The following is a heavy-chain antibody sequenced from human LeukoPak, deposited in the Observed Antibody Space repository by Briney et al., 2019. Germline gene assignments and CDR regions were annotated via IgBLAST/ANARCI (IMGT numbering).Heavy chain of an antibody. CDR3: AKAREAWSGYSHFDY. V-gene: IGHV3-23*01. CDR1: GFTFSSYA. J-gene: IGHJ4*02. Sequence: GGSLRLSCAASGFTFSSYAMSWVRQVPGKGLEWVSAISGSGGSTYYADSVKGRFTISRDNSKNTPYLQMNSLRAEDTAVYYCAKAREAWSGYSHFDYWGQGTLVTVSS. D-gene: IGHD3-3*01. CDR2: ISGSGGST.